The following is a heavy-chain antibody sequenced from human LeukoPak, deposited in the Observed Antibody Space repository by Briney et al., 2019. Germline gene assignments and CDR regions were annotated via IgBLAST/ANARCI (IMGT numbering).Heavy chain of an antibody. CDR2: IIPIFGTA. CDR1: GGTFISYA. D-gene: IGHD6-19*01. Sequence: SVKVSCKASGGTFISYAISWVRQAPGQGLEWMGGIIPIFGTANYAQKFQGRVTITADESTSTAYMELSSLRSEDTAVYYCARAPIAVAGTGFYWGQGTLVTVSS. CDR3: ARAPIAVAGTGFY. J-gene: IGHJ4*02. V-gene: IGHV1-69*01.